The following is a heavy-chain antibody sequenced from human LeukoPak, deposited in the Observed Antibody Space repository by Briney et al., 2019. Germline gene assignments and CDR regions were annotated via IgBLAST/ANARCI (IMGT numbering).Heavy chain of an antibody. CDR3: ASQVYGSGPFDP. CDR2: IYSGGST. V-gene: IGHV3-66*04. D-gene: IGHD3-10*01. CDR1: GFTVSSNY. Sequence: GGSLRLSCAASGFTVSSNYMSWVRQAPGKGLEWVSVIYSGGSTYYADSVKGRFTNSRDNSKNTLYLQMNSLRAEDTAVYYCASQVYGSGPFDPWGQGTLVTVSS. J-gene: IGHJ5*02.